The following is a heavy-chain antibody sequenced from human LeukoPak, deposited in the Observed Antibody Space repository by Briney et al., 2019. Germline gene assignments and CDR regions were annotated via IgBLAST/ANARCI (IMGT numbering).Heavy chain of an antibody. V-gene: IGHV4-59*01. CDR1: GGSISSYY. Sequence: SETLSLTCTVSGGSISSYYWSWIRQPPGKGPEWIGYIYYSGSTNYNPSLKSRVTISVDTSKNQFSLKLSSVTAADTAVYYCARLRYYYDSSGYFYFDFWGQGTLVTVSS. CDR2: IYYSGST. CDR3: ARLRYYYDSSGYFYFDF. D-gene: IGHD3-22*01. J-gene: IGHJ4*02.